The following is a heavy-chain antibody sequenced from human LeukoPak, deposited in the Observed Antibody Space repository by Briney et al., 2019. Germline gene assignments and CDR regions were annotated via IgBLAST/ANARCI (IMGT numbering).Heavy chain of an antibody. Sequence: GRSLRLSCAASGFTFDDYAMHWVRQAPGKGLEWVSGISWNSGSIGYADSVKGRFTISRDNAKNSLYLQMNSLRAEDTALYYCAKGEVRAAGVYYWGQGTLVTVSS. J-gene: IGHJ4*02. CDR3: AKGEVRAAGVYY. CDR1: GFTFDDYA. D-gene: IGHD6-25*01. V-gene: IGHV3-9*01. CDR2: ISWNSGSI.